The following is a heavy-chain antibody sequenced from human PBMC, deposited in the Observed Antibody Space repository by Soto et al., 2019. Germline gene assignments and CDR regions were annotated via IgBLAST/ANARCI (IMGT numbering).Heavy chain of an antibody. J-gene: IGHJ6*02. Sequence: QVQLVESGGGVVQPGRSLRLSCAASGFTFSSYAMHWVRQAPGKGLEWVAVISYDGSNKYYADSVKGRFTISRDNSKNTLYVQMNSLRAEDTAVYYCARDRGSKSYHYYGMDVWGQGTTVTVSS. D-gene: IGHD2-2*01. CDR1: GFTFSSYA. CDR3: ARDRGSKSYHYYGMDV. V-gene: IGHV3-30-3*01. CDR2: ISYDGSNK.